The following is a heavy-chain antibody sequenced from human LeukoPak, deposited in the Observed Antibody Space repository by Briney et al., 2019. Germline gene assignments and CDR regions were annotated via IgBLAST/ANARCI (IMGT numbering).Heavy chain of an antibody. CDR3: ARVRDSSVSYYFDY. CDR1: GYTFASYW. CDR2: IYPGDSDT. D-gene: IGHD3-22*01. Sequence: GESLKISCKGSGYTFASYWIGWVRQMPGKGLEWMGIIYPGDSDTRYSPSFQGQVTISADKSISTAYLQWSSLKASDTAMYYCARVRDSSVSYYFDYWGQGTLVTVSS. J-gene: IGHJ4*02. V-gene: IGHV5-51*01.